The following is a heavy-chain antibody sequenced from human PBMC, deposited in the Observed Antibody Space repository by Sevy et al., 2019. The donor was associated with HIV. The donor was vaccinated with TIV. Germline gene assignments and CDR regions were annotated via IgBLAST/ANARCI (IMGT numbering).Heavy chain of an antibody. CDR2: ISYAGSSK. J-gene: IGHJ3*02. D-gene: IGHD3-3*01. CDR1: GFNFSSYG. CDR3: AKESGSYYDFWSGHDAFDI. Sequence: GGSLRLSCAASGFNFSSYGMHWVRQAPGKGLEWVAVISYAGSSKYYADSMKGRFTISRDNSKNTLYLQIKSLRAEDRAVYYCAKESGSYYDFWSGHDAFDIWGQGTMVTVSS. V-gene: IGHV3-30*18.